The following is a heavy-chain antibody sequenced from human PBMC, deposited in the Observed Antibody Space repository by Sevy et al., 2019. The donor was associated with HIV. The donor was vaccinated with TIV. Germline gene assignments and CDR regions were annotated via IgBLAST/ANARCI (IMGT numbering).Heavy chain of an antibody. CDR3: ARQGGVVDYGMDV. Sequence: SETLSLTCTVSGGSISPYYWSWIRQPPGKGLELVGYFYYTGSTNYNPSLEGRATISVDASKNQFFLKLTSVTAADTAVYYCARQGGVVDYGMDVWGQGTTVTVSS. CDR2: FYYTGST. CDR1: GGSISPYY. V-gene: IGHV4-59*01. J-gene: IGHJ6*02. D-gene: IGHD3-3*01.